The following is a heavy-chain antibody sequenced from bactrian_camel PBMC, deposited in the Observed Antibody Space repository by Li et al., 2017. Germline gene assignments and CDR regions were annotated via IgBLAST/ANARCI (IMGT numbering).Heavy chain of an antibody. CDR1: GFTFSLWS. CDR3: AANKPPCTIVRLSRHKRMTLIT. V-gene: IGHV3S55*01. D-gene: IGHD2*01. Sequence: HVQLVESGGGSVQAGGSLRLSCATSGFTFSLWSIAWFRQAPGKEREGVATIDAENTATYGKSVKGRFTISKDTANNTLYLQMNDLKPEDTAMYYCAANKPPCTIVRLSRHKRMTLITGVRGPRSPSP. CDR2: IDAENTA. J-gene: IGHJ4*01.